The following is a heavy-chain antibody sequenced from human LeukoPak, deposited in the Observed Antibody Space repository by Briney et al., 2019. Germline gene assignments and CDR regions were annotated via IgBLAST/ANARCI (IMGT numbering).Heavy chain of an antibody. Sequence: PGGSLRLSCAASGFTFSNYGMHWVRQAPGKGLEWVAVIYDDGSREHFADSVKGRFTISRDNSKNTVVLQMNSLRADDTAVYYCARDLKGGYVDSWGQGTLVTVSS. V-gene: IGHV3-33*01. J-gene: IGHJ4*02. D-gene: IGHD3-22*01. CDR1: GFTFSNYG. CDR3: ARDLKGGYVDS. CDR2: IYDDGSRE.